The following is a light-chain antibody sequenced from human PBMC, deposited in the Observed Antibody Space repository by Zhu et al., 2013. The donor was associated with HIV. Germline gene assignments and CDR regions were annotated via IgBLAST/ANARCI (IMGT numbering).Light chain of an antibody. CDR3: QQYNIWGK. CDR1: QSVGSD. J-gene: IGKJ1*01. Sequence: DIVLTQSPGTLSLSPGERATLSCRASQSVGSDLAWYQLKPGQAPRLLIYDVSTRANGIPDRFSGSGSGTEFALTISSLQSEDFAVYYCQQYNIWGKFGQGTKVEMK. CDR2: DVS. V-gene: IGKV3-15*01.